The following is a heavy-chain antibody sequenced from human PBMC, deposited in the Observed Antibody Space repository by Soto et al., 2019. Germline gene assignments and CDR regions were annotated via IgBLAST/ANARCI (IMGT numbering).Heavy chain of an antibody. Sequence: GGSLRLSCAASGFTFDTCGMHWVRQAPGRGLEWVAIVSYDGSNKQYSESVKGRFTISRDNSNNTLYLQMDSLRPEDTAVYYCAKGANYYDSNGFYLFNFSGQGTPVTVYS. J-gene: IGHJ4*02. CDR3: AKGANYYDSNGFYLFNF. D-gene: IGHD3-22*01. V-gene: IGHV3-30*18. CDR1: GFTFDTCG. CDR2: VSYDGSNK.